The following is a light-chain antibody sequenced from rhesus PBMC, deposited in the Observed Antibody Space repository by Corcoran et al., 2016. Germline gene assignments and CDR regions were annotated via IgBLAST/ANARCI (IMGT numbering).Light chain of an antibody. J-gene: IGKJ1*01. CDR2: KAS. Sequence: DIQMTQSPSSLFASVGDTVTITCRARQGISSWLAWYQQKPGPAPKLLIYKASSLRSGVPSRFSGSRSGTDFTLTISSLQSEDFTTYYCQQYSTTPLTFGQGTKVGIK. CDR3: QQYSTTPLT. CDR1: QGISSW. V-gene: IGKV1-21*01.